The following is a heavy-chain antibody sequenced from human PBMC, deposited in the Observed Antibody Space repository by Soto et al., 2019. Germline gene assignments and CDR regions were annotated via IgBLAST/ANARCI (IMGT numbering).Heavy chain of an antibody. J-gene: IGHJ6*02. V-gene: IGHV1-8*01. D-gene: IGHD3-10*01. CDR1: GYTFTSYD. CDR3: ARDRTFYGSGSKGMDF. CDR2: MNPNSGNT. Sequence: ASVKVSCKASGYTFTSYDINWVRQATGQGLEWMGWMNPNSGNTGYAQKFQGRVTMTRNTSISTAYMELSSLRSEDTAVYYCARDRTFYGSGSKGMDFWGQGTTVTVSS.